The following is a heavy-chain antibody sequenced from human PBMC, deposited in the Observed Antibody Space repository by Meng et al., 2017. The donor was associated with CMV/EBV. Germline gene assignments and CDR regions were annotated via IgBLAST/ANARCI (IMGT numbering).Heavy chain of an antibody. CDR1: GFTFIRYA. CDR2: ISYDGSNK. Sequence: QVQLGESGVAVAQPGRSLRLPCAASGFTFIRYAMHWVRQAPGKGLEWVAVISYDGSNKYYADSVKGRFTISRDNSKNTLYLQMNSLRAEDTAVYYCAPGWFDPWGQGTLVTVSS. CDR3: APGWFDP. V-gene: IGHV3-30-3*01. J-gene: IGHJ5*02.